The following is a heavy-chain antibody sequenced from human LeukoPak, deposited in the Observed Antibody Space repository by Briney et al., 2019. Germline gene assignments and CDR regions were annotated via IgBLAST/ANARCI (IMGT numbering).Heavy chain of an antibody. D-gene: IGHD3-22*01. J-gene: IGHJ4*02. Sequence: GGSLRLSCAASGFTFSSYGMHWVRQAPGKGLEWVAVIWYDGSNKYYAESVKGRFTISRDNSKNTLYLQMNSLRAEDTAVYYCARDHYYYDSSGYYDYWGQGTLVTVSS. CDR2: IWYDGSNK. V-gene: IGHV3-33*01. CDR3: ARDHYYYDSSGYYDY. CDR1: GFTFSSYG.